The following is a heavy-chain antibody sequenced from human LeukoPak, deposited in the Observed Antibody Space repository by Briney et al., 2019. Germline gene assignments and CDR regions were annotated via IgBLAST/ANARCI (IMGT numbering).Heavy chain of an antibody. V-gene: IGHV3-23*01. J-gene: IGHJ2*01. CDR3: AKALNYWYFDL. CDR1: GFTLSNYD. CDR2: TGGDGGST. Sequence: PGRSLRLSCAASGFTLSNYDMSWVRQAPGKGLEWVSATGGDGGSTYADSVKGRFIISRDTSKNTLYLQMNSLRAEDTATYYCAKALNYWYFDLRGRGKLVTVSS.